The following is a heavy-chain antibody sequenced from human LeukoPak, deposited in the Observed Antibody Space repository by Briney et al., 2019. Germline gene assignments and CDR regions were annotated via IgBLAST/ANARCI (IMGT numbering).Heavy chain of an antibody. CDR2: IYYSGGT. D-gene: IGHD1-26*01. CDR1: SGPISSGDYY. V-gene: IGHV4-31*03. Sequence: SQTLSLTCIVSSGPISSGDYYWSWIRQHPGKGLEWIGYIYYSGGTLYNPSLKSRVTISLDTSKNQFSLKLTSVTAADTAVYYCAREGGSRGYRYFDLWGRGTLVTVSS. CDR3: AREGGSRGYRYFDL. J-gene: IGHJ2*01.